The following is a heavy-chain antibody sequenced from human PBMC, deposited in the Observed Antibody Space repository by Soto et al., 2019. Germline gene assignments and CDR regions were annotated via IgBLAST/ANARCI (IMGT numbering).Heavy chain of an antibody. D-gene: IGHD3-22*01. CDR2: IYYSGST. Sequence: SETLSLTCTFSCGSIISFYWSWIRQPPGKGLEWIGYIYYSGSTNYNPSLKSRVTISVDTSKNQFSLKLSSVTAADTAVYYCARNSYDSSGYYYPYYFDYWGQGTLVTVSS. V-gene: IGHV4-59*01. J-gene: IGHJ4*02. CDR1: CGSIISFY. CDR3: ARNSYDSSGYYYPYYFDY.